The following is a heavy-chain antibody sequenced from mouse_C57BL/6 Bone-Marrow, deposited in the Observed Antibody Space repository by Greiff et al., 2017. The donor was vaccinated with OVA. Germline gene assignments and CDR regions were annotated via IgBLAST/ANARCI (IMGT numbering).Heavy chain of an antibody. V-gene: IGHV1-39*01. D-gene: IGHD1-1*01. CDR3: AFYYGSSYRYFDV. Sequence: VQLQQSGPELVKPGASVKISCKASGYSFTDYNMNWVKQSNGQSLELIGVINPNYGTTSYNQKFKGKATLTVDQSSSTAYMQLNSLTSEDSAVYYCAFYYGSSYRYFDVWGTGTTVTVSS. CDR2: INPNYGTT. CDR1: GYSFTDYN. J-gene: IGHJ1*03.